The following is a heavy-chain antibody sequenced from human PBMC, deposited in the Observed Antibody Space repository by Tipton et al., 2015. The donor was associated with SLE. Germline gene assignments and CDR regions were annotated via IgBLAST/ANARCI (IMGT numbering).Heavy chain of an antibody. J-gene: IGHJ3*02. Sequence: TLSLTCAVYGGSFNGYYWSWLRQPPGKGLEWIADINHSGSTNYNPSLKSRVTISVDTSNNQFSLKLSSVTAADTAVYYWARDRADFDIWGQGTMVTVSS. V-gene: IGHV4-34*01. D-gene: IGHD3-10*01. CDR3: ARDRADFDI. CDR1: GGSFNGYY. CDR2: INHSGST.